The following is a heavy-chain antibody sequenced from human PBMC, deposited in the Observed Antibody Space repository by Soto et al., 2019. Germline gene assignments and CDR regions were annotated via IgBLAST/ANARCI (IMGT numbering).Heavy chain of an antibody. Sequence: SETLSLTCTVSGGSISSYYWSWIRQPPGKGLEWIGYIYYSGSTNYNPSLKSRVTISVDTSKNQFSLKLSSVTAADTAVYYCARGVVGDMGGAHTLKYFDYWGQGTLVTVSS. CDR2: IYYSGST. CDR1: GGSISSYY. D-gene: IGHD2-21*02. V-gene: IGHV4-59*01. J-gene: IGHJ4*02. CDR3: ARGVVGDMGGAHTLKYFDY.